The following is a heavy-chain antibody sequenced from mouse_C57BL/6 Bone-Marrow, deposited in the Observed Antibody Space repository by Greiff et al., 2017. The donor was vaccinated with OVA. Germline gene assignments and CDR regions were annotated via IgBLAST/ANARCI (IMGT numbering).Heavy chain of an antibody. CDR3: ASYYGYYAMDY. CDR2: IHTNSGST. V-gene: IGHV1-64*01. Sequence: VQLQQPGAELVKPGASVKFSCKASGYTFTSYWMHWVKQRPGQGLEWIGMIHTNSGSTNYNEKFKSKATLTVDKSSRTAYMQLSSLTSEDSAVYDCASYYGYYAMDYWGQGTSVTVSS. CDR1: GYTFTSYW. D-gene: IGHD1-1*01. J-gene: IGHJ4*01.